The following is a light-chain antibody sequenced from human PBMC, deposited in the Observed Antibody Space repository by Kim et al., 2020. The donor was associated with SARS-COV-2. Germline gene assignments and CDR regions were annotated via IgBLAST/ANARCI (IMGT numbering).Light chain of an antibody. CDR1: QSVSDSN. V-gene: IGKV3-20*01. J-gene: IGKJ1*01. CDR2: GAS. CDR3: QQYGYSPWT. Sequence: SPGVRATLSCRASQSVSDSNLAWYQHKPGRAPRLLIYGASTRATGIPERFSGSGSGTDFTFTISRLEPGDFAMDYCQQYGYSPWTFGQGTKVEIK.